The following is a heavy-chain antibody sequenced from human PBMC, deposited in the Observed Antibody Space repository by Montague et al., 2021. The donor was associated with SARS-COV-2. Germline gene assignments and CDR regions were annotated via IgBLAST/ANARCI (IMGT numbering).Heavy chain of an antibody. Sequence: SETLSLTCTVSGGSISGYYWTWIRQPPGKGLEWIGYIFYNGDTNYNPSLKSRVSISVDTSKNRFSLKLIAVTAADTARYYCARAQNICFIANCVNYFDLWGLGALVTVSS. V-gene: IGHV4-59*01. J-gene: IGHJ4*02. D-gene: IGHD2-15*01. CDR1: GGSISGYY. CDR2: IFYNGDT. CDR3: ARAQNICFIANCVNYFDL.